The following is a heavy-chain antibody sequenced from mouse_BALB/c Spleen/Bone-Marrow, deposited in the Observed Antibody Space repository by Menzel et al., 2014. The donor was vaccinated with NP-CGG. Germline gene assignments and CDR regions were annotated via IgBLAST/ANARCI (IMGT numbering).Heavy chain of an antibody. V-gene: IGHV1-9*01. CDR2: ILPGSGST. Sequence: VRLQQSGAELMKPGASVKISCKATGYTFXSYWIEWVKQRPGHGLEWIGEILPGSGSTNYNEKFKGKATFTADTSSNTAYMQLSSLTSEDSAVYYCARSRGGFYFDYWAQGTTLTVSS. J-gene: IGHJ2*01. CDR1: GYTFXSYW. D-gene: IGHD1-1*01. CDR3: ARSRGGFYFDY.